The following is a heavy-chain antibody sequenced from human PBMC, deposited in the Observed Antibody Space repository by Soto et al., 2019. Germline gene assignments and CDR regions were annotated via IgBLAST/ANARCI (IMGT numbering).Heavy chain of an antibody. CDR3: AKELNYYDSSGYYHIPFDY. CDR2: ISWNSGSI. Sequence: PGGSLRLSCAASGFTFDDYAMHWVRQAPGKGLEWVSGISWNSGSIGYADSVKGRFTIPRDNAKNSLYLQMNSLRAEDTALYYCAKELNYYDSSGYYHIPFDYWGQGTLVTVSS. J-gene: IGHJ4*02. V-gene: IGHV3-9*01. D-gene: IGHD3-22*01. CDR1: GFTFDDYA.